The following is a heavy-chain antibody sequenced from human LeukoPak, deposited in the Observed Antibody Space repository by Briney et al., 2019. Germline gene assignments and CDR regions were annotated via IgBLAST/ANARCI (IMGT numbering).Heavy chain of an antibody. V-gene: IGHV4-4*08. CDR3: ARDRFGYCSSTSCYLLDY. J-gene: IGHJ4*02. Sequence: SETLSLTCTVSGGSISNYYWSWIRQSPGKGLQWIGYIYNSGSTNYNSSLKSRVTISVDTSKNQFSLKLSSVTAADTAVYYCARDRFGYCSSTSCYLLDYWGQGTLVTVSS. CDR1: GGSISNYY. CDR2: IYNSGST. D-gene: IGHD2-2*01.